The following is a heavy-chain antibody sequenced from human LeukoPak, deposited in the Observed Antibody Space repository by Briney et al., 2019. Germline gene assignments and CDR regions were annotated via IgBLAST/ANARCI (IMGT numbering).Heavy chain of an antibody. CDR1: GVTFSNYG. J-gene: IGHJ4*02. D-gene: IGHD5-12*01. CDR2: ISSNGNDK. Sequence: HPGGCLRLSCAASGVTFSNYGMHWVRQAPGKGLEWVALISSNGNDKLYGDSVKGRFTISRDDSKSTLYLQMNSLRVEDTAVYYCTTKVIRGNSGDDYDDWGQGTLVTVSS. V-gene: IGHV3-30*03. CDR3: TTKVIRGNSGDDYDD.